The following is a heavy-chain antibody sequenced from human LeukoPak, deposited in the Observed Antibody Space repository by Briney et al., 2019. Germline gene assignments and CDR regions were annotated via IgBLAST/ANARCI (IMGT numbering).Heavy chain of an antibody. CDR2: IYSGGST. J-gene: IGHJ5*02. CDR3: AREEGLVLRFLEWPTNWFDP. CDR1: GFTVSSNY. Sequence: GGSLRLSCAASGFTVSSNYMSWVRQAPGKGLEWVSVIYSGGSTYYADSVKGRFTISRDNSKNTLYLQMNSLRAEDTAVYYCAREEGLVLRFLEWPTNWFDPWGQGTLVTVSS. D-gene: IGHD3-3*01. V-gene: IGHV3-66*01.